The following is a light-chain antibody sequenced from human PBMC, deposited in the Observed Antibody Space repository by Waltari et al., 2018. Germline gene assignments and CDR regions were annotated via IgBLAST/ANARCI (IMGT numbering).Light chain of an antibody. V-gene: IGLV6-57*03. CDR1: SGSISSTH. CDR3: QSYVSPGWV. Sequence: NFMLTQPHSVSESPGKTVTISCTRNSGSISSTHLQWFQQRPGRAPTTLIFEDDKRPSGVPDRFSGSIDSSSNSASLTISGLKNEDEADYYCQSYVSPGWVFGGGTKLTVL. CDR2: EDD. J-gene: IGLJ3*02.